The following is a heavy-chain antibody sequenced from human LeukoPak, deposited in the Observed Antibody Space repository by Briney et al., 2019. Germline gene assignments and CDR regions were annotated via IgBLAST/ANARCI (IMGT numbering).Heavy chain of an antibody. V-gene: IGHV1-69*04. CDR2: IIPILGIA. D-gene: IGHD5-18*01. J-gene: IGHJ3*02. CDR3: AREAAMEAFDI. CDR1: GGTFSSYA. Sequence: GASVKVSCKASGGTFSSYAISWVRQAPGQGLEWMGRIIPILGIANYAQKFQGRVTMTRDTSTSTVYMELSSLRSEDTAVYYCAREAAMEAFDIWGQGTMVTVSS.